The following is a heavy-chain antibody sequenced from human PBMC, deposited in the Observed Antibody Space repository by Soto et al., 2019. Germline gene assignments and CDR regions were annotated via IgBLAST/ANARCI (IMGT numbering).Heavy chain of an antibody. V-gene: IGHV5-51*01. J-gene: IGHJ4*02. D-gene: IGHD2-2*01. Sequence: GESLKISCKGSGYSFTSYWIGWVRQMPGKGLEWMGIIYPSGSDTRYSPSFQGQVTISADKSINTAYLQWSSLKASDTAMYYCARLRGQLRTSTFDYWGQGTLVTVSS. CDR1: GYSFTSYW. CDR3: ARLRGQLRTSTFDY. CDR2: IYPSGSDT.